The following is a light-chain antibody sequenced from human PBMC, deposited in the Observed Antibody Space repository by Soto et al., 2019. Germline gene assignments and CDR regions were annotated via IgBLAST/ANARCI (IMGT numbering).Light chain of an antibody. CDR1: QGIRGD. V-gene: IGKV1-6*01. CDR2: ATS. Sequence: AIHMTQFESSLSASLGYRVTITCRASQGIRGDLGLYQQKPGKAPKLLISATSTLQSGVPSRFSGSGSETEFTLTISRLQPDDFATYFCHSRAFGQGTRLEI. CDR3: HSRA. J-gene: IGKJ5*01.